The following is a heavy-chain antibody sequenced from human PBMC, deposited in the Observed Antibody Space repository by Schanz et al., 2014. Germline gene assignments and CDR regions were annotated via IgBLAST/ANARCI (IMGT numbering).Heavy chain of an antibody. J-gene: IGHJ6*02. CDR1: GFTLSDHC. CDR2: VYSDGSYT. D-gene: IGHD5-12*01. CDR3: ARRLVANNNYYGMDV. V-gene: IGHV3-11*06. Sequence: QVQLVESGGGLVKPGGSLRLSCAASGFTLSDHCMTWIRQAPGKGLEWVAYVYSDGSYTNYPDSVKGRFTISRDRAKKSLYLQMNSLRAEDTAVYYCARRLVANNNYYGMDVWGQGTTVTVSS.